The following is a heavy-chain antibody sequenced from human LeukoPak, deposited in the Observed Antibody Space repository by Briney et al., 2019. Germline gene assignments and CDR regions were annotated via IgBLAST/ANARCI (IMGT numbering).Heavy chain of an antibody. D-gene: IGHD3-3*01. V-gene: IGHV3-33*06. CDR2: IWYDGSNK. Sequence: GRSLRLSCAASGFTFSSYGMHWVRQAPGKGLEWVAVIWYDGSNKYYADSVKGRFTISRDNSKNTLYLQMNSLGAEDTAVYYCAKDYYDFWSGPPPMDVWGKGTTVTVSS. J-gene: IGHJ6*03. CDR1: GFTFSSYG. CDR3: AKDYYDFWSGPPPMDV.